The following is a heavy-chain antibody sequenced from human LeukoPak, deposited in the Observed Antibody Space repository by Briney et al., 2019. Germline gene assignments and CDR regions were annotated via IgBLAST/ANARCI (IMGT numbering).Heavy chain of an antibody. CDR3: ARPTGGWLQSGFDY. V-gene: IGHV4-34*01. D-gene: IGHD5-24*01. J-gene: IGHJ4*02. CDR1: GGSFSGYY. CDR2: IHHSGTT. Sequence: SETLSLTCAVYGGSFSGYYWTWIRQPPGKVLEWLGEIHHSGTTNYNPSLKSRVTISVDTSKNQFSLKLSSVTAADTAVYYCARPTGGWLQSGFDYWGQGTLVTVSS.